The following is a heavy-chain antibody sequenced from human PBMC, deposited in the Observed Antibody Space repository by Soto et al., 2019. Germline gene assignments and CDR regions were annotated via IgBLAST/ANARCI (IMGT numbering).Heavy chain of an antibody. D-gene: IGHD6-13*01. CDR1: GYSFTSYW. V-gene: IGHV5-51*01. J-gene: IGHJ6*02. CDR2: IYPGDSDT. CDR3: ARRRDSSGWYPPYYYYYGMDV. Sequence: GESLKISCKGSGYSFTSYWIGWVRQMPGKGLEWMGIIYPGDSDTRYSPSFQGQVTISADKSISTAYLQWSSLKASDTAMYYCARRRDSSGWYPPYYYYYGMDVWGQGTTVTVSS.